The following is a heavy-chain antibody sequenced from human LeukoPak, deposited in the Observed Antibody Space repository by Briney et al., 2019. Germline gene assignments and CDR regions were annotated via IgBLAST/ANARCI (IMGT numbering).Heavy chain of an antibody. CDR2: ISSSGSTI. J-gene: IGHJ4*02. CDR1: GFTFSSYE. CDR3: VRRRYFDY. V-gene: IGHV3-48*03. D-gene: IGHD5-24*01. Sequence: PGGSLRLSCVASGFTFSSYEMNWVRQALGKGLEWVSYISSSGSTIYYADSVKGQFTISRDNAKNSLYLQMNSLRAEDTAVYYCVRRRYFDYWGQGTLVTVSS.